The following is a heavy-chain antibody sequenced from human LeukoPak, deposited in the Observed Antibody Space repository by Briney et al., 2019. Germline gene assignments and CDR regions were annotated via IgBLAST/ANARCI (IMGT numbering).Heavy chain of an antibody. D-gene: IGHD6-19*01. V-gene: IGHV4-59*08. CDR3: ARRAVAENYFDY. J-gene: IGHJ4*02. Sequence: SETLSLTCTVSGGSITSYYWSWVRQPPGKGLEWIGYIYSSGSTTYNPSLRSRVTISVDTSKNQFSLRLTSVTAADTAVYYCARRAVAENYFDYWGQGTLVTDSS. CDR2: IYSSGST. CDR1: GGSITSYY.